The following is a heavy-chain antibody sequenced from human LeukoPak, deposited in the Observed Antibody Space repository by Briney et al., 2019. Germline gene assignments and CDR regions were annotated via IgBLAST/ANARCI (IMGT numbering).Heavy chain of an antibody. CDR2: ISGSGGST. Sequence: PGGSLRLSCAASGFTFSSYAMSWVRQAPGKGLEWVSAISGSGGSTYYADSVKGRFTISRDNSKNTPYLQMNSLRAEDTAVYYCAKGGGDQGHYYYGMDVWGQGTTVTVSS. CDR1: GFTFSSYA. D-gene: IGHD4-17*01. CDR3: AKGGGDQGHYYYGMDV. V-gene: IGHV3-23*01. J-gene: IGHJ6*02.